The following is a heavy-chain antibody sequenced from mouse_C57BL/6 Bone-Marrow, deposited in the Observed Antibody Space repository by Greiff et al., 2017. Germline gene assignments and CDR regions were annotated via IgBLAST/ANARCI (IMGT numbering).Heavy chain of an antibody. V-gene: IGHV1-54*01. J-gene: IGHJ4*01. CDR3: ARYPDGYYGYYAMDY. Sequence: QVQLQQSGAELVRPGTSVKVSCKASGYAFTNYLIEWVKQRPGQGLEWIGVINPGSGGTNYNEKFKGKATLTADKSSSTAYMQLSSLTSEDSAVYFCARYPDGYYGYYAMDYWGQGTSVTVSS. CDR2: INPGSGGT. CDR1: GYAFTNYL. D-gene: IGHD2-3*01.